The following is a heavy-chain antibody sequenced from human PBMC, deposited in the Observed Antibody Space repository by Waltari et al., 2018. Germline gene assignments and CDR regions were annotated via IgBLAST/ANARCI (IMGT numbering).Heavy chain of an antibody. CDR3: ARVRSVSAAGSYFDY. CDR1: GFTVSSNY. J-gene: IGHJ4*02. CDR2: MYSGGRT. D-gene: IGHD6-13*01. V-gene: IGHV3-53*04. Sequence: EVQLVESGGGLVQPGGSLRLSCAASGFTVSSNYMSWVRQAPGKGLEWVSVMYSGGRTYYADSVKGRFTISRHNSKNTLYLQMNSLRAEDTAVYYCARVRSVSAAGSYFDYWGQGTLVTVSS.